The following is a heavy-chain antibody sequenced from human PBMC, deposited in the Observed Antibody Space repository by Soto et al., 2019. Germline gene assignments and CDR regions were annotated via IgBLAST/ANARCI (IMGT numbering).Heavy chain of an antibody. CDR2: IIPTFGRT. V-gene: IGHV1-69*13. D-gene: IGHD6-6*01. CDR1: GDTFSSYA. J-gene: IGHJ6*02. CDR3: ARDPLSSFAMDV. Sequence: GASVKVSCKASGDTFSSYAISWVRQAPGKGLEWMGKIIPTFGRTNYAQKFQGRLTISADDSTSTAYMELRSLVSEDTAVYYCARDPLSSFAMDVWGQGTTVPVSS.